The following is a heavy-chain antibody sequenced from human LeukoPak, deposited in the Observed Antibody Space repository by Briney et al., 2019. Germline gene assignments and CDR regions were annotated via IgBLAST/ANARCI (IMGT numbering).Heavy chain of an antibody. CDR1: GFTFSSYA. J-gene: IGHJ4*02. D-gene: IGHD5-18*01. CDR3: AGDRASYSYGLPAY. V-gene: IGHV3-21*01. CDR2: ISSTSGYI. Sequence: GGSLRLSCAASGFTFSSYAMGWVRQAPGKGLEWVSSISSTSGYIYYADSVKGRFTISRDNAKNSLYLQMSSLRAEDTAIYYCAGDRASYSYGLPAYWGQGTLVTVSS.